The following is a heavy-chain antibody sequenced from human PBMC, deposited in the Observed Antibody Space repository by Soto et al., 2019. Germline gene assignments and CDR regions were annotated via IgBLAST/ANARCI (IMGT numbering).Heavy chain of an antibody. J-gene: IGHJ6*02. D-gene: IGHD1-1*01. CDR3: AKGGRGTYYYYYGVAV. V-gene: IGHV3-30*18. Sequence: GGSLRLSCAASGFTFSGYGMHWVRQAPGKGLEWVAVISYDGNNKYYADSVKGRFTISRDNSKNTLYLQMNSLRAEDTAVYYCAKGGRGTYYYYYGVAVWGQGTTVTVSS. CDR2: ISYDGNNK. CDR1: GFTFSGYG.